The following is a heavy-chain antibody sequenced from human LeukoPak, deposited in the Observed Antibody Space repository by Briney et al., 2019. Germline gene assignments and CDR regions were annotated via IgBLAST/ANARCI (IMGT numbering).Heavy chain of an antibody. Sequence: SVKVSCKASGYTFTSYDINWVRQTTGQGLEWMGRIIPIFGTANYAQKFRGRVTVTTDESTSTAYMELSSLRSEDTAVYYCAREWGPAAAPFDYWGQGTLVTVSS. CDR2: IIPIFGTA. J-gene: IGHJ4*02. V-gene: IGHV1-69*05. CDR3: AREWGPAAAPFDY. CDR1: GYTFTSYD. D-gene: IGHD6-13*01.